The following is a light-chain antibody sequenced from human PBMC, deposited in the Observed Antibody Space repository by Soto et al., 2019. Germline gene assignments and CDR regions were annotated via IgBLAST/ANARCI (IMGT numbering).Light chain of an antibody. J-gene: IGKJ4*01. CDR1: QGISGY. CDR2: AAS. V-gene: IGKV1-12*01. Sequence: DIQLTQSPSSVSASVGDRVTITCRASQGISGYLAWYQQKPGKVPKLLIYAASSLQSGVPLRFSGSGSGTDFTLPISSLQAEDSATYYCQQANSFPLTFGGGTKVDIX. CDR3: QQANSFPLT.